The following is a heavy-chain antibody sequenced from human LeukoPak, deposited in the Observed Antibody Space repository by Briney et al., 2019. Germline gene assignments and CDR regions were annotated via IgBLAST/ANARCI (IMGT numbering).Heavy chain of an antibody. Sequence: GRSLRLSCVASGFTFSSYGIHWVRQAPGKGLEWVAFIWYDGSYKNYVDSVKGRFTISRDNSKNTLYLQTNSLRDEDTAVYYCARGAPLEYCGGDCSRLLDYWGQGTLVTVSS. CDR3: ARGAPLEYCGGDCSRLLDY. CDR2: IWYDGSYK. V-gene: IGHV3-33*01. J-gene: IGHJ4*02. CDR1: GFTFSSYG. D-gene: IGHD2-21*02.